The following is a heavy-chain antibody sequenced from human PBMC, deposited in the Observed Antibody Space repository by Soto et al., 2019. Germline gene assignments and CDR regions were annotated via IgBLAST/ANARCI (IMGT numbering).Heavy chain of an antibody. Sequence: GGSLRLSCAASGFTFSSYRMHGVRQAPGQGLEWVAVLWYDGRNTYYADSVKGRFTISRDNSKNTLYLQMNSLRAEDTAVYYCARTAYYYDSSGYYFDCWGQGPLVTVSS. V-gene: IGHV3-33*01. D-gene: IGHD3-22*01. J-gene: IGHJ4*02. CDR1: GFTFSSYR. CDR2: LWYDGRNT. CDR3: ARTAYYYDSSGYYFDC.